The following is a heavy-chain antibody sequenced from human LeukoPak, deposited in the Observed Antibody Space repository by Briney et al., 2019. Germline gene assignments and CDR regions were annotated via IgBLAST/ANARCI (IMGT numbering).Heavy chain of an antibody. CDR2: IYYRGSS. D-gene: IGHD5-24*01. CDR3: ARSLGDDYNYYY. V-gene: IGHV4-39*01. CDR1: GGSISSSSYY. J-gene: IGHJ4*02. Sequence: SETLSLTCTVSGGSISSSSYYCGWIRQPPGKGLEWIGRIYYRGSSYYNPSLKSRVTISVDTSKNQFSLKPSSVIGADTAVYYCARSLGDDYNYYYWGQGTLVAVSS.